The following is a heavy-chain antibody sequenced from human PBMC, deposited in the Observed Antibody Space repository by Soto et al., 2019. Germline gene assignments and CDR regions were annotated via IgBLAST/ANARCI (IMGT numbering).Heavy chain of an antibody. V-gene: IGHV1-69*01. CDR2: IIPKLGSA. CDR3: ARAGEGYNFGALY. Sequence: QVQLVQAGAEVKEPGSSVKVSCKASGGGNLRDYRTTWVRRAPGQGLEWMGGIIPKLGSANYAQKFQGRVTITADESTNTVYMEPRSLTSDDTAVYYYARAGEGYNFGALYWGQGTPVTVSS. D-gene: IGHD5-12*01. CDR1: GGGNLRDYR. J-gene: IGHJ4*02.